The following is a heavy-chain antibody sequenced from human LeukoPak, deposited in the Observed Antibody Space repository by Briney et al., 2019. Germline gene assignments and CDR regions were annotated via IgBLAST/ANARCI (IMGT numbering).Heavy chain of an antibody. J-gene: IGHJ6*02. CDR1: GFTFSTYD. V-gene: IGHV3-48*01. Sequence: GGSLRLSCVASGFTFSTYDMNWVRQAPGKGLEWVSYISSSSRTISYADSVKGRFTISRDNAKNSLYLQMNSLRAEDTAVYYCARLRYYAMDVWGQGTTVTASS. CDR2: ISSSSRTI. CDR3: ARLRYYAMDV.